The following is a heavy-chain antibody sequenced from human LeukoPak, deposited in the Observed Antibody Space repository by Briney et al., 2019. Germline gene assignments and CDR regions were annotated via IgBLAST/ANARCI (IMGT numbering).Heavy chain of an antibody. Sequence: GGSLRLSCTASGFTFRSYVMSWVRQAPGKGLEWVSAISNSGDNTFYADSVKGRLTISRDNSNNTLFLQMNSLRAEDTAVYFCAKARDTTTRDWGQGTLVTVSS. D-gene: IGHD1-1*01. CDR3: AKARDTTTRD. V-gene: IGHV3-23*01. J-gene: IGHJ4*02. CDR1: GFTFRSYV. CDR2: ISNSGDNT.